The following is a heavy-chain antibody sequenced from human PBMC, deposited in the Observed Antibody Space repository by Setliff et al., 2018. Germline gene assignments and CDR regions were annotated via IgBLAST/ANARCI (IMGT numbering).Heavy chain of an antibody. V-gene: IGHV3-23*01. Sequence: RLSCAASGFTFSSYSMNWVRQAPGKGLEWVSAISGSGGSTYYADSVKGRFTISRDNSKNTLYLQMNSLRAEDTAVYYCAKKGLVIIWDYYYGMDVWGQGTTVTVSS. CDR3: AKKGLVIIWDYYYGMDV. D-gene: IGHD3-9*01. CDR2: ISGSGGST. CDR1: GFTFSSYS. J-gene: IGHJ6*02.